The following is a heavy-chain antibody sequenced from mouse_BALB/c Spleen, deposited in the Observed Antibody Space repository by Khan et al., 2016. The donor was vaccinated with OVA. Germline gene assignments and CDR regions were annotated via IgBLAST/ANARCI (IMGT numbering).Heavy chain of an antibody. Sequence: QVQLKESGPGLVAPSQSLSITCTVSGFSLTTYCISWVRQPPGKGLEWLGVIGGDGSTNYHSALSSRLSISKDDSKSQATLKLNSLLTDDDATDYCARDTSGFWFAYWGQGTLVTVSA. D-gene: IGHD3-2*01. CDR3: ARDTSGFWFAY. J-gene: IGHJ3*01. CDR2: IGGDGST. CDR1: GFSLTTYC. V-gene: IGHV2-3*01.